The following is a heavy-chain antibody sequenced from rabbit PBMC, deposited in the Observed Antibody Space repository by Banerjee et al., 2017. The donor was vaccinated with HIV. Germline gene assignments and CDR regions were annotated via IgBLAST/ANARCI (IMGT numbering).Heavy chain of an antibody. CDR2: IYAGSSGST. J-gene: IGHJ4*01. CDR3: ARGYATGSGGWYFNL. V-gene: IGHV1S40*01. Sequence: QSLEESGGDLVKPGASLTLTCTASGFSFSSSHYMCWVRQAPGKGLEWIGCIYAGSSGSTYYASWAKGRFTISKTSSTTVTLEMTSLTAADTATYFCARGYATGSGGWYFNLWGPGTLVTVS. D-gene: IGHD1-1*01. CDR1: GFSFSSSHY.